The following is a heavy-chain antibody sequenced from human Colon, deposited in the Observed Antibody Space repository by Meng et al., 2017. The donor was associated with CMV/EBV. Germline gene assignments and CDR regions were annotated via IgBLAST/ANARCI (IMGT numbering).Heavy chain of an antibody. CDR1: GFTFSNYA. CDR3: AKDQGFSAASG. D-gene: IGHD6-13*01. CDR2: ISGSGITT. J-gene: IGHJ4*02. Sequence: SCEVSGFTFSNYAMSWVRQAPGKGLEWVSSISGSGITTYYADSVKGRFTISRDNSKDTLYLEMNSLRAEDTAVYYCAKDQGFSAASGGDQGTLVTVSS. V-gene: IGHV3-23*01.